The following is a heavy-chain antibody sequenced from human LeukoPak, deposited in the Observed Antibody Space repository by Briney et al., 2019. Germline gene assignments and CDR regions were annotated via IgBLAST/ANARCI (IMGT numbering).Heavy chain of an antibody. CDR1: GGSISSSNYY. Sequence: PSETLSLTCTVSGGSISSSNYYWGWIRQPPGKGLEWVGSVHYTGGTYYNPSLKSRVTISVDTSKNQFSLKLSSVTAADTAVYYCARVGSGALDYWGQGTLVTVSS. CDR2: VHYTGGT. CDR3: ARVGSGALDY. D-gene: IGHD3-3*01. J-gene: IGHJ4*02. V-gene: IGHV4-39*07.